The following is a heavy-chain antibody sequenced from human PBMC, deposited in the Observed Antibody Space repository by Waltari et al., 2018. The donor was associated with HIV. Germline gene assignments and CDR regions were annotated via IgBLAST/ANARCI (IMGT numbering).Heavy chain of an antibody. CDR3: ARESGYQLVRWLDP. CDR2: INRISGGT. V-gene: IGHV1-2*02. CDR1: GYMFTGHY. J-gene: IGHJ5*02. D-gene: IGHD2-2*01. Sequence: QVHLVQSGPEVKKPGASMKVSCKASGYMFTGHYMHWLRQAPGQGLEWMGWINRISGGTNYAQTLQGRVTMTRDASRNTVYMELKSLRYDDTAMYYCARESGYQLVRWLDPWGQGTRVTVSS.